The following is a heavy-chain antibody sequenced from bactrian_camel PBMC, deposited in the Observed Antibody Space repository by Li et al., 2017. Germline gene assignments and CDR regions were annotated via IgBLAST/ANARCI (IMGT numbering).Heavy chain of an antibody. V-gene: IGHV3S40*01. CDR1: GLTFSSYA. Sequence: EVQLVESGGGLVQPGGSLRLSCAASGLTFSSYAMSWVRQAPGKGLEWVATNGPSGGFTSYADSVKGRFTISRDNAKNTVYLQLNSLKTEDMAIYYCAKARSGVLYDRDYWGQGTQVTVS. D-gene: IGHD2*01. CDR3: AKARSGVLYDRDY. J-gene: IGHJ4*01. CDR2: NGPSGGFT.